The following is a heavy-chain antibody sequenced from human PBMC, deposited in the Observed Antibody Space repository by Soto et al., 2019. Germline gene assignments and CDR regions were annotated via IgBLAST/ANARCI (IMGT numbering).Heavy chain of an antibody. Sequence: PGGSLRLSCAASGFTFSDYYTSWIRQAPGKGLEWVSYISSSGSTIYYADSVKGRFTISRDNAKNSLYLQMNSLRAEDTVVYYCARGLSSGYDDLYYFDYWGQGTLVTVSS. D-gene: IGHD5-12*01. CDR1: GFTFSDYY. V-gene: IGHV3-11*01. CDR2: ISSSGSTI. CDR3: ARGLSSGYDDLYYFDY. J-gene: IGHJ4*02.